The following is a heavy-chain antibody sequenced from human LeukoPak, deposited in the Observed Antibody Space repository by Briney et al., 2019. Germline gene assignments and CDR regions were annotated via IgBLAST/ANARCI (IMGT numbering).Heavy chain of an antibody. CDR3: ATAWGIVGATFAY. J-gene: IGHJ4*02. CDR2: FDPEDGVR. CDR1: GYTLSELF. V-gene: IGHV1-24*01. D-gene: IGHD1-26*01. Sequence: GSVKVSCKVSGYTLSELFIHWVRQAPGKGLEWMGGFDPEDGVRIYAQKFQGRVTMTEETSTETAYMELSSLRSEDTAVYYWATAWGIVGATFAYWGQGTLVTVSS.